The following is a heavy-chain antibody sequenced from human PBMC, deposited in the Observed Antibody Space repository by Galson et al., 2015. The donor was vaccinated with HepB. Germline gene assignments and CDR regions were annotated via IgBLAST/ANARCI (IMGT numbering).Heavy chain of an antibody. CDR2: INPTGGST. Sequence: SVKVSCKASGYMFTIYPIHWVRQAPGQGPEWMGTINPTGGSTTYAQKFQGRVTMTRDPSTNTVDMQVTSLRSEDTAVYYCAVPLTPTVVIPGYWGQGTLVTVSS. CDR1: GYMFTIYP. D-gene: IGHD4-23*01. V-gene: IGHV1-46*01. CDR3: AVPLTPTVVIPGY. J-gene: IGHJ4*02.